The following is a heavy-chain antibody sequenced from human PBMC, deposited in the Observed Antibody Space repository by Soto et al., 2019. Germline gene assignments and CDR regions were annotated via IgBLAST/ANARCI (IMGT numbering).Heavy chain of an antibody. J-gene: IGHJ4*02. CDR1: GGSIGSYY. CDR3: GGGGWRQFDY. Sequence: PSETLSLTCSVSGGSIGSYYWSWIRQPPGKGLEWIGCLYYSGSTNYNPSLKSRVTISVDTSKSQFSLKLSSVTAADTAVYYCGGGGWRQFDYGGRGTLVTFPS. V-gene: IGHV4-59*08. CDR2: LYYSGST. D-gene: IGHD3-16*01.